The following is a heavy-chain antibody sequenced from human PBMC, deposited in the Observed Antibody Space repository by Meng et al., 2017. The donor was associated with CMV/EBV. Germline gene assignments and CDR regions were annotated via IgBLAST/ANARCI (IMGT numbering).Heavy chain of an antibody. Sequence: GESLKISCAASGFTFSSYAMHWVRQAPGKGLEWVAVISYDGSNKYYADSVKGRFTISRDNSKNTMYLQMNSLRAEDTAVYYCASDTAVLRFLEWLFGDGMDVWGQGTTVTVSS. CDR2: ISYDGSNK. J-gene: IGHJ6*02. V-gene: IGHV3-30-3*01. CDR1: GFTFSSYA. CDR3: ASDTAVLRFLEWLFGDGMDV. D-gene: IGHD3-3*01.